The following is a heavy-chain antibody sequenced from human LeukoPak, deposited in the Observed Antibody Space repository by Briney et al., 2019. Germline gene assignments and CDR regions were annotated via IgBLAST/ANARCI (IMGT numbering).Heavy chain of an antibody. V-gene: IGHV4-59*01. Sequence: SETLSLTCTVSGGSMSTYYWSWIRQPPGKGLEWIGYIYYSGSTNYNPSLNGRVSISRDTSKNLFSLRLRSVTAADTAVYLCARGRVSSSTWYSTYYYYFYMDVWGKGTTVTVSS. D-gene: IGHD4-11*01. CDR3: ARGRVSSSTWYSTYYYYFYMDV. CDR1: GGSMSTYY. J-gene: IGHJ6*03. CDR2: IYYSGST.